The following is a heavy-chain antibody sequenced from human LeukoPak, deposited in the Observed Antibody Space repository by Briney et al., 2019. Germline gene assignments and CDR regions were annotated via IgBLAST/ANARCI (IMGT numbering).Heavy chain of an antibody. CDR3: AKDLEIMVRGVPDAFDI. CDR1: GFTFSSYA. V-gene: IGHV3-23*01. J-gene: IGHJ3*02. Sequence: GGSLRLSCAASGFTFSSYAMSWVRQAPGKGLEWVSAISGSGGSTYYADSVKGRFTISRDNSKNTLYLQMNSLRAEDTAVYYCAKDLEIMVRGVPDAFDIWGQGTMVTVSS. D-gene: IGHD3-10*01. CDR2: ISGSGGST.